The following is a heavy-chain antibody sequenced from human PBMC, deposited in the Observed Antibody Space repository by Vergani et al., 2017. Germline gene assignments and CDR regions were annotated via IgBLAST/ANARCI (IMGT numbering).Heavy chain of an antibody. CDR2: IYYNAIT. D-gene: IGHD1-1*01. J-gene: IGHJ4*02. CDR3: ARYEGGTYFEY. CDR1: GGSINSYS. V-gene: IGHV4-59*01. Sequence: QVHLRESGPGLVKPSETLSLTCTVSGGSINSYSWSWIRQSPGKGLEWIGYIYYNAITNYNPSLKSPVTISVDTSKNQFSPRLSSVTAADTAVYYCARYEGGTYFEYWGQGTLVTVSS.